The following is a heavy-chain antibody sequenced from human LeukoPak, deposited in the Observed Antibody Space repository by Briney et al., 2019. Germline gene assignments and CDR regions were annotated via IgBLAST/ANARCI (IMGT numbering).Heavy chain of an antibody. CDR3: AKAGGFLEWLLPEDDY. D-gene: IGHD3-3*01. CDR2: ISGSGGGT. CDR1: GFTFSSYA. V-gene: IGHV3-23*01. J-gene: IGHJ4*02. Sequence: GGSLRLSCAASGFTFSSYAMSWVRQAPGKGLEWVSAISGSGGGTYYADSVKGRFTISRDNSKNTLYLQMNSLRAEDTAVYYCAKAGGFLEWLLPEDDYWGQGTLVTVSS.